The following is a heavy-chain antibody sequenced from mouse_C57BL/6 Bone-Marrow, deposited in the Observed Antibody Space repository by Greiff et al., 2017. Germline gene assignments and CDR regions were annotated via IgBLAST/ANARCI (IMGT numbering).Heavy chain of an antibody. J-gene: IGHJ3*01. CDR1: GYAFTNYL. Sequence: VQLQQSGAELVRPGTSVKVSCKASGYAFTNYLIEWVKQRPGQGLEWIGVINPGSGGTNYNENFKGKATLTADKSSSPAYMQLSSLTSEDSAVYCCARSSSGYAWFAYWGQGTLVTVSA. CDR3: ARSSSGYAWFAY. D-gene: IGHD3-2*02. CDR2: INPGSGGT. V-gene: IGHV1-54*01.